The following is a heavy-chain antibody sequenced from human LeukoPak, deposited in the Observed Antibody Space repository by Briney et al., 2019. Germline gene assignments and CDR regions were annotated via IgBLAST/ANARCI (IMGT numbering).Heavy chain of an antibody. Sequence: KPGXSLQISGKGSGYIFTSYWIGWGRQLPGKGLEWMGIIYPGDSDTRDSPSLQGQVTISADKSISTAYLQWSSLKASDTAMYYCARRPGSYYYYMDVWGKGTTVTVSS. J-gene: IGHJ6*03. V-gene: IGHV5-51*01. CDR1: GYIFTSYW. D-gene: IGHD3-10*01. CDR2: IYPGDSDT. CDR3: ARRPGSYYYYMDV.